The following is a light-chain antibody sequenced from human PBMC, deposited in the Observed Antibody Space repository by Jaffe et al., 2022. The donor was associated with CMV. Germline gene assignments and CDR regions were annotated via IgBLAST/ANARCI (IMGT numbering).Light chain of an antibody. CDR3: QHYNYRSWT. J-gene: IGKJ1*01. V-gene: IGKV1-5*03. CDR2: KGS. CDR1: ESIGPW. Sequence: DIQMTQSPSTLSASIGDRVTITCRASESIGPWLAWYQHKPGKAPKLLIYKGSSLERGVPSRFSGSASETETEFSLTISSLQPDDFATYYCQHYNYRSWTFGQGTRVEVK.